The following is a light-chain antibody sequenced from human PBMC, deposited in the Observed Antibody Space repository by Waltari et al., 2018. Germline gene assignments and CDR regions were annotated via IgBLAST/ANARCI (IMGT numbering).Light chain of an antibody. CDR3: QKYNGAPFT. CDR1: QYISTY. CDR2: AAS. V-gene: IGKV1-27*01. J-gene: IGKJ3*01. Sequence: DVQMTQSPSSLSASVGDGVTITCRASQYISTYLAWYQQKPGQAPKVIIYAASTLQSGVPSRFSGSRSGTDFTLTITSLQPEDVATYYCQKYNGAPFTFGPGTKVDI.